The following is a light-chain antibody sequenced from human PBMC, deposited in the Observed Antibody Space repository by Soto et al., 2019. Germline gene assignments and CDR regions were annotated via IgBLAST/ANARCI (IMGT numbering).Light chain of an antibody. CDR2: DVS. J-gene: IGLJ6*01. V-gene: IGLV2-11*01. CDR3: CSFAAYNPFV. Sequence: SVLTQPRSVSGSPGQSITISCTGTISDVGGYNYVSWSQRYSGKAPKVMIYDVSKRPSGVPARFSGSKCGNTASLTISGLQAEGQAHYYCCSFAAYNPFVFGSGTKVTAL. CDR1: ISDVGGYNY.